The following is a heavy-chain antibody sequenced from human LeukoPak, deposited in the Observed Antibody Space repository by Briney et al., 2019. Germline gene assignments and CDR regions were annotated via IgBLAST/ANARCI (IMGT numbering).Heavy chain of an antibody. D-gene: IGHD3-22*01. J-gene: IGHJ5*02. CDR1: GGSISSYY. Sequence: SETLSLTCTVSGGSISSYYWSWIRQPPGKGLEWIGYIHYSEGTNYNPSLKSRVTISVDTSKNQFSLRLSSVTAADTAVYCCAREYYYYDSSGYYYGGWFDPWGQGTTVTVSS. CDR2: IHYSEGT. V-gene: IGHV4-59*01. CDR3: AREYYYYDSSGYYYGGWFDP.